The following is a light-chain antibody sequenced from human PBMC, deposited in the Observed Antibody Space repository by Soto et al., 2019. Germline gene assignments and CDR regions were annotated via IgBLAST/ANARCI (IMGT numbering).Light chain of an antibody. V-gene: IGKV3-20*01. CDR2: GAS. CDR3: QQYGSSPRT. CDR1: QSINSNY. J-gene: IGKJ1*01. Sequence: EIVLTQSPGTLSLSPGDRATLSCRASQSINSNYLAWYQQKPGQAPRLLIYGASSRATGIPDRFSGSGSGTDFTLTISRLEPEDFAGYYCQQYGSSPRTFGQGTKVEIK.